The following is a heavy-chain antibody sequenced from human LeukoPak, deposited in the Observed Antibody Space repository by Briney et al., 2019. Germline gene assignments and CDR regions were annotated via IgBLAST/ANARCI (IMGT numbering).Heavy chain of an antibody. CDR1: GFTFSNYA. CDR3: AKIETTVTASFDY. Sequence: GGSLRLSCAASGFTFSNYAMHWVRQAPGKGLEWVAVISSDGSNKYYADSVKGRFTISRDNSKNTLYVQMNSLRAEDTAVYYCAKIETTVTASFDYWGQGTLVTVSS. J-gene: IGHJ4*02. V-gene: IGHV3-30*04. D-gene: IGHD4-17*01. CDR2: ISSDGSNK.